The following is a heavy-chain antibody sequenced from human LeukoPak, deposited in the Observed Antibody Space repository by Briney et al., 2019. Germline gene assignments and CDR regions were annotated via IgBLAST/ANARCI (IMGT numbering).Heavy chain of an antibody. Sequence: GGSLRLSCAVSGFTFNNYWMSWVRQAPGKGLEWVANIKQDGSEKYYVDSVKGRVTISRDNTKNSLYLQMNSLRAEDTAVYYCARDRVYGMDVWGQGTTVTVSS. CDR1: GFTFNNYW. CDR2: IKQDGSEK. CDR3: ARDRVYGMDV. D-gene: IGHD3-10*01. J-gene: IGHJ6*02. V-gene: IGHV3-7*01.